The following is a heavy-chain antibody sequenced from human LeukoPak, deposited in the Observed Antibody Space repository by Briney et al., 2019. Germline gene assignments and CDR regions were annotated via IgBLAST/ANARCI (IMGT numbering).Heavy chain of an antibody. V-gene: IGHV3-23*01. D-gene: IGHD3-16*01. J-gene: IGHJ3*02. CDR2: ISGGSGTT. CDR1: GFTFSSYA. CDR3: AIDPRDYDYIWRDAFDI. Sequence: GGSLRLSCAASGFTFSSYATSWVRQAPGKGLEWVSAISGGSGTTYYADSVKGRFTISRDNSKNALFLQMNSLRAEDTAVYYCAIDPRDYDYIWRDAFDIWGQGTMVTVSS.